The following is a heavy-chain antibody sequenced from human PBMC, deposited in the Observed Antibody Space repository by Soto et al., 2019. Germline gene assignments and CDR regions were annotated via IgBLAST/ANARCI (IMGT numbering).Heavy chain of an antibody. CDR3: VREKYCSGGSCYSDY. D-gene: IGHD2-15*01. J-gene: IGHJ4*02. CDR2: ISNSGSTT. V-gene: IGHV3-11*01. Sequence: QVQLVESGGGLAKPGGSLRLSCAASGFTFSHYFMTWIRQAPGKGLEWVSHISNSGSTTYYADSVKGRFTISRVNAKDSLSLQMNSLRAEDTAVYYCVREKYCSGGSCYSDYWGQGTLVTVSS. CDR1: GFTFSHYF.